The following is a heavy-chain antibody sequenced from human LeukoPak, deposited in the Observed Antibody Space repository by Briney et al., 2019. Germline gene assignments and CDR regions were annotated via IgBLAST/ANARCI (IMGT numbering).Heavy chain of an antibody. CDR1: GFTFSSYG. Sequence: GGSLRLSCAASGFTFSSYGMHWVRQAPGKGLEWVSYISSSGSTIYYADSVKGRFTISRDNAKNSLYLQMNSLRAEDTAIYYCARGRDGFNYRRFDFDYWGQGTLVTVSS. D-gene: IGHD5-24*01. CDR2: ISSSGSTI. J-gene: IGHJ4*02. V-gene: IGHV3-48*04. CDR3: ARGRDGFNYRRFDFDY.